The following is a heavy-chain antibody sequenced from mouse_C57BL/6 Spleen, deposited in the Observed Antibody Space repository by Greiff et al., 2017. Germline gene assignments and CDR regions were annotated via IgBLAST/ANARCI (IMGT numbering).Heavy chain of an antibody. CDR1: GFTFSNYW. CDR2: IRLKSDNYAT. Sequence: EVQLVESGGGLVQPGGSMKLSCVASGFTFSNYWMNWVRQAPEKGLEWVAQIRLKSDNYATHYAESVKGRFTISRDDSKSSVYLQMINLRAEDTGIYYCTGRGYYAYYFDYWGQGTTLTVSS. CDR3: TGRGYYAYYFDY. J-gene: IGHJ2*01. D-gene: IGHD2-3*01. V-gene: IGHV6-3*01.